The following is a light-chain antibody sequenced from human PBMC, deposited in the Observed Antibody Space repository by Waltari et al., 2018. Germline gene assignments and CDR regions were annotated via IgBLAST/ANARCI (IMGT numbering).Light chain of an antibody. CDR1: QSVSSN. Sequence: EIVMTQSPATLSVSTGERATLSCRASQSVSSNLAWFQQRPGQAPRLLIYGASTRATGVPTRFSGSGSGTDFTLSISSLQSEDFAVYYCQQYKNWPPVTFGGGTKVEIK. J-gene: IGKJ4*01. CDR2: GAS. V-gene: IGKV3-15*01. CDR3: QQYKNWPPVT.